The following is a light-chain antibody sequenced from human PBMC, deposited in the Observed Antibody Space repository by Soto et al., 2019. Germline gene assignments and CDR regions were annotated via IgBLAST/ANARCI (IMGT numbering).Light chain of an antibody. V-gene: IGKV1-5*01. CDR2: DAS. J-gene: IGKJ2*01. CDR1: QSISWW. CDR3: QQYNGDSYT. Sequence: DIQMIQSPSTLSVSVGDRVTITCRASQSISWWLAWYQQKPGKGPKLLIYDASSVQSGVPSRFSGSGSGTEFTLTISSLQPDDFATYYCQQYNGDSYTFGQGTKVDIK.